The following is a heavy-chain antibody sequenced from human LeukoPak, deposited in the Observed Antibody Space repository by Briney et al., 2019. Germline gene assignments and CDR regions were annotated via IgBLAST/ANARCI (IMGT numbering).Heavy chain of an antibody. CDR1: GGXISSYY. J-gene: IGHJ4*02. CDR2: IYYSGST. CDR3: ATMVAATIFDY. Sequence: SETLSLTCTVSGGXISSYYCSWIRQPPGKGLEWIGYIYYSGSTNYNPSLKSRVTISVDTSKNQFSLKLSSVTAAGTAVYYCATMVAATIFDYWGQGTLVTVSS. D-gene: IGHD2-15*01. V-gene: IGHV4-59*08.